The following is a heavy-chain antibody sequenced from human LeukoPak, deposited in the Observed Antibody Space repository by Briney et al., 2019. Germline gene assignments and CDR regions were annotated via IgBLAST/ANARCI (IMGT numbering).Heavy chain of an antibody. CDR3: ARDLPCED. V-gene: IGHV1-2*06. J-gene: IGHJ4*02. Sequence: ASVKVSCKASGYTFTSYGISWVRQAPGQGLEWMGRIHPSSGATNYAQRFQGRVTLTRDTSINTAYMELSRLTSDDTAVYYCARDLPCEDWGQGTLVTVSS. CDR2: IHPSSGAT. CDR1: GYTFTSYG.